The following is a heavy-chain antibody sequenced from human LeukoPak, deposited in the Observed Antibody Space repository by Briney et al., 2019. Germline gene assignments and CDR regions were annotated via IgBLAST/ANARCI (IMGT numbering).Heavy chain of an antibody. CDR3: ARSIFGVAGQSDV. D-gene: IGHD3-3*01. CDR1: GFTFSSYW. CDR2: VNSDGSST. V-gene: IGHV3-74*01. J-gene: IGHJ6*04. Sequence: GGSLRLSCAASGFTFSSYWMHWVRQAPGKGLVWVSRVNSDGSSTTYADSVKGRFTISRDNAKNTLYLQMNSLGAEDTAIYYCARSIFGVAGQSDVWGKGTTVTVSS.